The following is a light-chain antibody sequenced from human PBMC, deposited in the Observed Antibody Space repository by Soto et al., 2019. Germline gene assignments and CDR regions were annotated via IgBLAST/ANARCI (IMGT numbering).Light chain of an antibody. CDR3: QQYSNSPQT. V-gene: IGKV3-20*01. Sequence: EIVLTQSPGTLSLSPAERATLSCRASQSVNNNYLAWFQQKPGQAPRLLIYGASSRATGIQDRFSGSGSGTDFTLPISRLEPEDFAVYYCQQYSNSPQTFGQGTKVEIK. CDR2: GAS. J-gene: IGKJ2*01. CDR1: QSVNNNY.